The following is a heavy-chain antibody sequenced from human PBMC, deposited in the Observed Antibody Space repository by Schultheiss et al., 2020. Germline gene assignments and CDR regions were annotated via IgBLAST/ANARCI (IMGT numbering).Heavy chain of an antibody. V-gene: IGHV4-31*03. Sequence: SQTLSLTCTVSGGSISSGGYYWSWIRQHPGKGLEWIGYIYYSGSTYYNPSLKSRLTISVDTSKNQFSLKLNSVTAADTAVYYCAARGIVPDAFDIWGQGTTVTVSS. CDR1: GGSISSGGYY. D-gene: IGHD3-16*01. CDR3: AARGIVPDAFDI. CDR2: IYYSGST. J-gene: IGHJ3*02.